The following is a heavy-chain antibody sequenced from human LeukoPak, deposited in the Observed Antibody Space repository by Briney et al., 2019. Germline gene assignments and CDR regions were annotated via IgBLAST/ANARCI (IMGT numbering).Heavy chain of an antibody. D-gene: IGHD1-1*01. J-gene: IGHJ4*02. Sequence: SETLSLTCTVSGGSISSSSYYWSWIRQPPGKGLEWIGYIYYSGSTNYNPSFKSRVTISVDTSKNQFSLKLSSVTAADTAVYYCARAGNWNGRGDFDYWGQGTLVTVSS. CDR3: ARAGNWNGRGDFDY. V-gene: IGHV4-61*01. CDR1: GGSISSSSYY. CDR2: IYYSGST.